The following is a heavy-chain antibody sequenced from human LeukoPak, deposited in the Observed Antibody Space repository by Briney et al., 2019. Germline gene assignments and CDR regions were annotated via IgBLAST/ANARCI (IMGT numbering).Heavy chain of an antibody. D-gene: IGHD6-19*01. J-gene: IGHJ4*02. Sequence: GGSLRLSCVASGFSFPNFAMTWVRQAPGERLEWVSAIRGSGDRTSYADSWKGRCTISRDKSKNTLYLQMNNLRAEATAVYYCARDDAVDGGYLDYWGQGALVTVSS. CDR2: IRGSGDRT. CDR1: GFSFPNFA. CDR3: ARDDAVDGGYLDY. V-gene: IGHV3-23*01.